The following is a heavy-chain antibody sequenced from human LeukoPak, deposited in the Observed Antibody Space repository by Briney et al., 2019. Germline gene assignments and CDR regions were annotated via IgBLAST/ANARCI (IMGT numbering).Heavy chain of an antibody. Sequence: GASVTVSFTASGFTFTTSAVQWVRQARGQRLEWIGWIVVGSDNTNYAQKFQERVTITRDMSTSTAYMELSSLRSEDTAVYYCAAGTPMYYSDTSGYYKEYGMDVWGQGTTVTVSS. D-gene: IGHD3-22*01. CDR2: IVVGSDNT. CDR1: GFTFTTSA. V-gene: IGHV1-58*01. CDR3: AAGTPMYYSDTSGYYKEYGMDV. J-gene: IGHJ6*02.